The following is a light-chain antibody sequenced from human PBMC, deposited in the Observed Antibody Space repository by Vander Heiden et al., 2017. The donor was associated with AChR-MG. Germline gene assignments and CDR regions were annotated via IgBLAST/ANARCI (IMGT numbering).Light chain of an antibody. CDR3: QAWDSSHVV. J-gene: IGLJ2*01. CDR1: KVGDKY. CDR2: QDS. Sequence: SYALTQPPSSSVSPVQTASSTSSGDKVGDKYACWYQQKPGQAPGLVIYQDSKRPSGIPERFSGSNSGNTATLTISGTQAMDEADYYCQAWDSSHVVFGGGTKLTVL. V-gene: IGLV3-1*01.